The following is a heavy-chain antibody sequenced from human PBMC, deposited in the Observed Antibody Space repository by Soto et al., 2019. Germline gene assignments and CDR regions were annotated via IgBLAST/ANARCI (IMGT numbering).Heavy chain of an antibody. CDR2: IGTAGDT. CDR3: ARESYDSSGYYYVRAFDI. V-gene: IGHV3-13*01. J-gene: IGHJ3*02. D-gene: IGHD3-22*01. Sequence: EVQLVESGGGLVQPGGSLRLSCAASGFTFSSYDMHWVRQATGKGLEWVSAIGTAGDTYYPGSVKGRFTISRENAKNSLYLQMSSLRAEDTAVYYCARESYDSSGYYYVRAFDIWGQGTMVTVSS. CDR1: GFTFSSYD.